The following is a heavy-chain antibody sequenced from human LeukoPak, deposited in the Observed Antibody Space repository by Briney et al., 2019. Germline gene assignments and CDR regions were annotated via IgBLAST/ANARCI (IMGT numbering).Heavy chain of an antibody. J-gene: IGHJ3*02. D-gene: IGHD3-16*01. V-gene: IGHV1-46*01. CDR1: GYTFTSYY. Sequence: ASVKVSCKASGYTFTSYYMHWVRQAPGQGLEWMGIINPSGGSTSYAQKFQGRVTMTTDMSTSTVYMELSSLRSEDTAVYYCARDLGGADAFDIWGQGTMVTVSS. CDR2: INPSGGST. CDR3: ARDLGGADAFDI.